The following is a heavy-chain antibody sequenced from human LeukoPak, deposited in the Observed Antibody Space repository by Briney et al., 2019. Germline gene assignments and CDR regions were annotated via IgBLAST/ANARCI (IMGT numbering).Heavy chain of an antibody. D-gene: IGHD3-3*01. CDR2: VAHDGSFT. CDR1: GFTLRTSG. CDR3: AREMRGYYPHY. Sequence: GSLRLSCAASGFTLRTSGMNWVRQAPGKGLEWVAIVAHDGSFTSYADSVKGRFSITRDDSTLYLEMNSLRVEDTALYYCAREMRGYYPHYWGQGTLLTVSS. V-gene: IGHV3-30*03. J-gene: IGHJ4*02.